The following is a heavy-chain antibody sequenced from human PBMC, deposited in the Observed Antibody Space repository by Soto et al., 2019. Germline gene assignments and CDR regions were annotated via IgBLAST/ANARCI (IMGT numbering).Heavy chain of an antibody. V-gene: IGHV3-21*01. D-gene: IGHD2-15*01. CDR1: GFTFSSYS. CDR3: ARVWCGGGSSYFGSSSYYYYYYMDV. CDR2: ISSSSSYI. Sequence: EVQLVESGGGLVKPGGSLRLSCAASGFTFSSYSMNWVRQAPGKGLEWVSSISSSSSYIYYADSVKGRFTISRDNAKNSLDLPMNSLRAEDTAVYYYARVWCGGGSSYFGSSSYYYYYYMDVWGKGTTVTVSS. J-gene: IGHJ6*03.